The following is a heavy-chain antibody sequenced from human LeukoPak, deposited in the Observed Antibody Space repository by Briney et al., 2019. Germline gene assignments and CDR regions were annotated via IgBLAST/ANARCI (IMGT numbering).Heavy chain of an antibody. D-gene: IGHD5-18*01. Sequence: SSETLSLTCTVSGGSISSYYWSWIRQPPGKGLKWIGYIYYSGSTNYNPSLKSRVTISVDTSKNQFSLKLSSVTAADTAVYYRARHLYSYGSLDYWGQGTLVTVSP. CDR2: IYYSGST. CDR3: ARHLYSYGSLDY. J-gene: IGHJ4*02. CDR1: GGSISSYY. V-gene: IGHV4-59*08.